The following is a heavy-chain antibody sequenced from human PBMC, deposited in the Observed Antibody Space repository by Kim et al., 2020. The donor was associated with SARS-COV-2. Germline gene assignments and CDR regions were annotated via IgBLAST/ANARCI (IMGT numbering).Heavy chain of an antibody. J-gene: IGHJ6*02. CDR2: K. V-gene: IGHV3-33*01. D-gene: IGHD3-10*01. Sequence: KYYADSVKDRFTISRDNSKNTLYLQMNSLSAEDTAVYYCARDLSGYYGMDVWGQGTTVTVSS. CDR3: ARDLSGYYGMDV.